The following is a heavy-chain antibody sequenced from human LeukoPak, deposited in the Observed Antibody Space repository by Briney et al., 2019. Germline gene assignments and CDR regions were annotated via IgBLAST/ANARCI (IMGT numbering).Heavy chain of an antibody. J-gene: IGHJ4*02. V-gene: IGHV1-8*03. Sequence: ASVKVSCKASGYTFTGYYMHWVRQATGQGLEWMGWMNLNSGNTGYAQKFQGRVTITRDTSISTAYMELSSLRSEDTAVYYCARVSGHSRGALYYFDLWGQGTLVTVSS. D-gene: IGHD3-22*01. CDR3: ARVSGHSRGALYYFDL. CDR1: GYTFTGYY. CDR2: MNLNSGNT.